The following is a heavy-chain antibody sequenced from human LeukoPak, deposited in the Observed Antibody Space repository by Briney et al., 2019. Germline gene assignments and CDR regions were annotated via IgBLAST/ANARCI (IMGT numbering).Heavy chain of an antibody. CDR1: GFIFRNYG. CDR3: ARDDAVVTAMLDY. J-gene: IGHJ4*02. V-gene: IGHV3-48*04. CDR2: IGPSGDRT. Sequence: GGSLRLSCSASGFIFRNYGMNWVRQAPGKGLEWVSGIGPSGDRTYYADSVKGRFTISRDNAKNSLYLQMNSLRAEDTAVYYCARDDAVVTAMLDYWGQGTLVTVSS. D-gene: IGHD2-21*02.